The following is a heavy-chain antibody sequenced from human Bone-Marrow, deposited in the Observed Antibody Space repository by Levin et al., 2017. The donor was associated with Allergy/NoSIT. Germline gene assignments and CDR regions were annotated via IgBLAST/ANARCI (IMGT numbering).Heavy chain of an antibody. J-gene: IGHJ3*02. D-gene: IGHD5-12*01. V-gene: IGHV3-7*03. Sequence: LSLTCAAAGFTFRDYWMAWVRQTPGRGLEWVANIDQDGSQKYYVESVKGRFTISRDNAKNSVDLQMNYLRDDDTAVYYCARKLRGNNAYDAFDMWGHGTMVTFSS. CDR1: GFTFRDYW. CDR3: ARKLRGNNAYDAFDM. CDR2: IDQDGSQK.